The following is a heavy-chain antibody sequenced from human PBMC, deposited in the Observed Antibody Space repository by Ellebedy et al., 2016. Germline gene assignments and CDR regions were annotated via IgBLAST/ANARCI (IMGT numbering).Heavy chain of an antibody. CDR1: GDSIGGSIYY. Sequence: GSLRLXCTVSGDSIGGSIYYWGWLRQPPGKGLEWIGSMYYRGSTNYNPSLKSRVTISVDTSKNQFSLKLTSVTAADTAVYYCASRPNWYFDLWGRGTLVTVSS. V-gene: IGHV4-39*01. CDR3: ASRPNWYFDL. J-gene: IGHJ2*01. CDR2: MYYRGST.